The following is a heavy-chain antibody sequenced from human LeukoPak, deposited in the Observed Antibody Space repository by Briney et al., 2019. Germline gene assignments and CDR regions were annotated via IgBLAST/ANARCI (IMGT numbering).Heavy chain of an antibody. Sequence: PGGSLRLSCAASGFTFSSYTMNWVRQAPGKGLEWVSYIDLSGSTLYYVDSVKGRFTISRDNAKNSLYLQMNSLRAEDTAVYYCARDPPLFDPWGQGTLVAVSS. V-gene: IGHV3-48*04. J-gene: IGHJ5*02. CDR2: IDLSGSTL. CDR3: ARDPPLFDP. CDR1: GFTFSSYT.